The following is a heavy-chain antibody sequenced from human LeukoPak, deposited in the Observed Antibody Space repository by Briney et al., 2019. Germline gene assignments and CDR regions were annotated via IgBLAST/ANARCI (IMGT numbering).Heavy chain of an antibody. CDR1: GFTFGSFW. Sequence: PGGSLRLSCAASGFTFGSFWMSWVRQAPGKGLEWVSAISGSGGSTYYADSVKGRFTISRDNSKNTLYLQMNSLRAEDTAVYYCPRSGYGAFDIWGQGTMVTVSS. CDR2: ISGSGGST. D-gene: IGHD3-3*01. CDR3: PRSGYGAFDI. V-gene: IGHV3-23*01. J-gene: IGHJ3*02.